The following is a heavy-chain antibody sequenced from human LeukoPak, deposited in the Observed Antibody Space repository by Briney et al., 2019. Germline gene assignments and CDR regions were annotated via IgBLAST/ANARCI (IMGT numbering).Heavy chain of an antibody. CDR3: ARDGYYDSSGYLYYFDY. CDR1: GYTFTTYN. CDR2: MNPNSGNT. V-gene: IGHV1-8*01. J-gene: IGHJ4*02. D-gene: IGHD3-22*01. Sequence: ASVKVTCKASGYTFTTYNINWVRQATGQGLEWMGWMNPNSGNTGYAQKFQGRVTMTRSTSISTAYMELSSLRSEDTAVYYCARDGYYDSSGYLYYFDYWGQGTLVTVSS.